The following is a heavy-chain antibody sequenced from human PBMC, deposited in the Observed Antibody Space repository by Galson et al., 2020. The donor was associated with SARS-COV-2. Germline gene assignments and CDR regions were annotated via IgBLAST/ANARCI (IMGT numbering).Heavy chain of an antibody. CDR2: IRSDGTNE. J-gene: IGHJ3*01. CDR1: GFTFGSYL. V-gene: IGHV3-30*04. Sequence: GGSLRLSCVASGFTFGSYLIHWARQAPGKGLEWVAVIRSDGTNENYADSVKGRFTISRDNSKNTLYLQMNSLRSEDTGIYYCAREGYSSGRAPVFDVCGQGTMVIVA. D-gene: IGHD6-19*01. CDR3: AREGYSSGRAPVFDV.